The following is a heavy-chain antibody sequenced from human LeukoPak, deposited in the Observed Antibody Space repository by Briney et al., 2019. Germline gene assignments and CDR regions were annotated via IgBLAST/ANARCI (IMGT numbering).Heavy chain of an antibody. CDR3: ARLIDDSSSWYGLHL. CDR2: IYYSGST. CDR1: GDSISSTNYY. Sequence: SETLSLTCTVSGDSISSTNYYWGWIRQPPGKGLEWIGSIYYSGSTYYNPSLKSRVTISVDTSKNQFSLKLSSVTAADTAVYYCARLIDDSSSWYGLHLWGQGTLVTVSS. J-gene: IGHJ4*02. D-gene: IGHD6-13*01. V-gene: IGHV4-39*01.